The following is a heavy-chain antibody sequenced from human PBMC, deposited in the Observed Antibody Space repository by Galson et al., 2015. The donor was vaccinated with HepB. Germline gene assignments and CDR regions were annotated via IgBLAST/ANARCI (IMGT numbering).Heavy chain of an antibody. V-gene: IGHV4-30-4*07. CDR1: GGSISSGPYY. J-gene: IGHJ3*02. D-gene: IGHD3-10*01. CDR2: IYYTGST. CDR3: ARIGGSGNRDDAFDI. Sequence: TLSLTCAVSGGSISSGPYYWTWIRQPPGKGLEWIGYIYYTGSTYYNPSLKSRVTISLDTSNNQFSLRLNSVTAADTAVYYCARIGGSGNRDDAFDIWGQGTVVTVSS.